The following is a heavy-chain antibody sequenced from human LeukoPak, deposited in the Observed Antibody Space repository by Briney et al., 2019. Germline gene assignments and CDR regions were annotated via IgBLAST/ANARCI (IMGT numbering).Heavy chain of an antibody. V-gene: IGHV1-18*01. CDR3: ARGLAALGKYNWFDP. CDR2: ISAYNGNT. Sequence: RASVKVSCKASGYTFTSYGISWVRQAPGQGLEWMGWISAYNGNTNYAQKLQGRVTMTTDTSTSTAYMELRSLRSDDTAVYYCARGLAALGKYNWFDPWGQGTLVTVSS. J-gene: IGHJ5*02. CDR1: GYTFTSYG. D-gene: IGHD6-13*01.